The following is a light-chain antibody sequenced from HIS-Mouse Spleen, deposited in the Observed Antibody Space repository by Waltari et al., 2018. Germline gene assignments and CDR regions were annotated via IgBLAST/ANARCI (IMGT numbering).Light chain of an antibody. CDR1: SRYVGSYSR. CDR2: EVS. Sequence: QSALTQPPSVSGSPGQSVTIPCTGTSRYVGSYSRVSWYQQPPGTAPKLMIYEVSNRPSGVPDRFSGSKSGNTASLTISGLQAEDEADYYCSLYTSSSTLVFGGGTKLTVL. J-gene: IGLJ2*01. V-gene: IGLV2-18*01. CDR3: SLYTSSSTLV.